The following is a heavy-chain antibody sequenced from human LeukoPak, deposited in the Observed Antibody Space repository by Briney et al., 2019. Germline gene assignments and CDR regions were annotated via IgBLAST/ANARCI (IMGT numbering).Heavy chain of an antibody. CDR2: IWYDGSNK. V-gene: IGHV3-33*07. J-gene: IGHJ4*02. D-gene: IGHD3-16*01. Sequence: GGSLRLSCAASGFTFSSYGMSWVRQAPGKGLEWVAAIWYDGSNKYYVDSVKGRFTISRDNSKNTVYLQMNSLRAEDTAVYYCARDRPVTPLGYWGQGTLVTVSS. CDR1: GFTFSSYG. CDR3: ARDRPVTPLGY.